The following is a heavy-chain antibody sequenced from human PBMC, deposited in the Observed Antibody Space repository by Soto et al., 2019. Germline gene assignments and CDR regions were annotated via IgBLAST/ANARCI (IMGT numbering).Heavy chain of an antibody. J-gene: IGHJ5*02. CDR1: GGSISSGGYY. Sequence: SETLSLTCTVSGGSISSGGYYWSWIRQHPGKGLEWIGYIYYSGSTYYNPSLKSRVTISVDTSKNQFSLKLSSVTAEDTAVYYCTRDASRDSSARGWFDPWGPGILVTVSS. V-gene: IGHV4-31*03. CDR2: IYYSGST. CDR3: TRDASRDSSARGWFDP. D-gene: IGHD6-13*01.